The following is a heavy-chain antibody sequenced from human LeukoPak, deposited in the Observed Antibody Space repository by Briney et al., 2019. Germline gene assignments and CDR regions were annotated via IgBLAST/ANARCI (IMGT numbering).Heavy chain of an antibody. J-gene: IGHJ4*02. CDR1: GYNSTNYW. CDR2: IYPGDSDT. CDR3: ARSYDSSGYSDS. D-gene: IGHD3-22*01. V-gene: IGHV5-51*01. Sequence: GESLKISCKGSGYNSTNYWIGWVRQMPGKGLEWMGLIYPGDSDTRYGPSFQGQVTISADKSISTAYVQWSSLKASDTAMYYCARSYDSSGYSDSWGQGTLVTVSS.